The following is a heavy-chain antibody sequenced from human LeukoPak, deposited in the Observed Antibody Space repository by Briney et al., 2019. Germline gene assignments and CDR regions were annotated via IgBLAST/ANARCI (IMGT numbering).Heavy chain of an antibody. J-gene: IGHJ1*01. CDR2: VFPHSGDT. V-gene: IGHV1-2*02. CDR1: GYTFTDYY. CDR3: ARPPRDLVSAAPFPF. Sequence: VASVKVSCKASGYTFTDYYIHWVRQAPGEGLEWVGWVFPHSGDTYYAQRFHGRVAMTTDTSINTAYMELSRLKSVDTGVYFCARPPRDLVSAAPFPFWGQGTLVTVSS. D-gene: IGHD5/OR15-5a*01.